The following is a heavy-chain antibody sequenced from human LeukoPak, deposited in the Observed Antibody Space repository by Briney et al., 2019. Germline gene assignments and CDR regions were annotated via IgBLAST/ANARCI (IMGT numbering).Heavy chain of an antibody. J-gene: IGHJ4*02. CDR3: ARDPSATWVFDY. Sequence: GSLRLSCAAFGFTVSSNYMSWVRQAPGKGLEWVSVIYSGASTYYADSVKGRFTISRDNSKNTLYLQMNSLRAEDTAVYYCARDPSATWVFDYWGQGTLVTVSS. V-gene: IGHV3-66*01. CDR2: IYSGAST. CDR1: GFTVSSNY. D-gene: IGHD6-25*01.